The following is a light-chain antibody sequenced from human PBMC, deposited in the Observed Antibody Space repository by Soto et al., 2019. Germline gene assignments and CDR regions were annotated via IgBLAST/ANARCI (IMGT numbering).Light chain of an antibody. CDR2: ENR. CDR1: SSDVGSYNL. J-gene: IGLJ1*01. CDR3: FSYAGSDTFYV. Sequence: QSVLTQPASVSGFSGLSITISCTGTSSDVGSYNLVSWYQQHPGKAPKLVIYENRKRPSGSSHRFSGSKFGNTASLTISGLQAEDEADYYCFSYAGSDTFYVFGTGTKLTVL. V-gene: IGLV2-23*01.